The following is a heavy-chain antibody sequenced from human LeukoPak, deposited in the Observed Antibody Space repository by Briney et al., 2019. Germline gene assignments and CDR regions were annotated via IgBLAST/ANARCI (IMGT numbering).Heavy chain of an antibody. V-gene: IGHV3-30*04. CDR3: AKFFLPYLAGGTGSR. CDR2: ISYDGSNK. CDR1: GFTFSNYA. Sequence: GGSLRLSCAASGFTFSNYAMHWVRQAPGKGLEWVAVISYDGSNKYYADSVKGRFTISRDNSKNTLYLQMNSLRAEDTALYYCAKFFLPYLAGGTGSRWGQGTLVTVSS. J-gene: IGHJ4*02. D-gene: IGHD3-10*01.